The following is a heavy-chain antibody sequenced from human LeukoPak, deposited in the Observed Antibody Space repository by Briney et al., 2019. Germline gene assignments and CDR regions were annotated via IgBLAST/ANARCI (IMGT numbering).Heavy chain of an antibody. D-gene: IGHD3-10*01. CDR2: ISSDGSNI. V-gene: IGHV3-30*18. Sequence: GGSLRLSCAASGFTFSTYGIHWVRQAPGKGLEWVAVISSDGSNIFYGDSVKGRFTISREDSRNTLYLQMNSLRAEDTAVYYRAKDAGVPSGSGQLYNWFDPWGQGTLVTVSS. J-gene: IGHJ5*02. CDR3: AKDAGVPSGSGQLYNWFDP. CDR1: GFTFSTYG.